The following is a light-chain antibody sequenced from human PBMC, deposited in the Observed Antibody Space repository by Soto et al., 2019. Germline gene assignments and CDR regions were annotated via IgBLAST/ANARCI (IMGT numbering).Light chain of an antibody. CDR2: RAS. V-gene: IGKV3-20*01. CDR3: QQYGSSPLT. J-gene: IGKJ4*01. Sequence: PGERATLSCRASQSVSSNYLAWYQQKPGQTPKVLIYRASTRATGIPDRFSGSGFGTDFTLTISRLEAEDFAVYYCQQYGSSPLTFGGGTKVDIK. CDR1: QSVSSNY.